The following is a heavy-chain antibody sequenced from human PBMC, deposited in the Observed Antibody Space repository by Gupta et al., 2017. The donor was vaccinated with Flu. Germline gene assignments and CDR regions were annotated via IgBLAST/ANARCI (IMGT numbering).Heavy chain of an antibody. V-gene: IGHV3-7*01. D-gene: IGHD5/OR15-5a*01. CDR2: INQDGSEK. J-gene: IGHJ1*01. CDR1: GFTFSYYW. Sequence: EVQLVESGGGLVQPGGSLRLSCAASGFTFSYYWMSWVRQAPGKGLEWVANINQDGSEKYYVDSVKGRFTTSRDNAKNSLYLQMNSLRAEDTAVYYCAIGLDGYFQHWGRGTLVTVSS. CDR3: AIGLDGYFQH.